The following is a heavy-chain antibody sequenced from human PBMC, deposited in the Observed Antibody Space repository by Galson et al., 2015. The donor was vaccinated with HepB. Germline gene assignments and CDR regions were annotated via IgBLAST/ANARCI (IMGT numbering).Heavy chain of an antibody. Sequence: SLRLSCAASGFTFSGYSMNWVRQAPGKGLEWISYITSSSTAIYYAGSVKGRFTISRDNAKNSLYLQMNSLRAEDTAVYYCARGGRVTTISRGGDCWGQGTLVTVSS. D-gene: IGHD5-12*01. CDR1: GFTFSGYS. CDR2: ITSSSTAI. J-gene: IGHJ4*02. V-gene: IGHV3-48*04. CDR3: ARGGRVTTISRGGDC.